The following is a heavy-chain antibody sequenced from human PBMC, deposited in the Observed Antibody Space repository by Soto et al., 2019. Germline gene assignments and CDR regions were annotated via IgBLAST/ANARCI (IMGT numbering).Heavy chain of an antibody. J-gene: IGHJ4*02. D-gene: IGHD2-2*01. Sequence: SVKVSCKASGGTFSSYAISWVRQAPGQGLEWMGGIIPIFGTANYAQKFQGRVTITADESTSTAYMELSSLRSEDTALYYCAKGYCISTSCYGSPYYFDYWGQGTLVTVSS. CDR1: GGTFSSYA. CDR3: AKGYCISTSCYGSPYYFDY. CDR2: IIPIFGTA. V-gene: IGHV1-69*13.